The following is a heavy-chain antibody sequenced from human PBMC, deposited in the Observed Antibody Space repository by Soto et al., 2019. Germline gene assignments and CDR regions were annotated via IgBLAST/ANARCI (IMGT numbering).Heavy chain of an antibody. V-gene: IGHV3-74*01. CDR2: INADGGST. CDR3: IKVLTRGVGVPRFYFDS. CDR1: GFTFSNDW. J-gene: IGHJ4*02. Sequence: GGSLRLSCAASGFTFSNDWMHWVRQAPGKGLEWVSRINADGGSTHYADSVRGRFTISRDNAKNTLFLQLNSLRVEDTAIYYCIKVLTRGVGVPRFYFDSWGQGT. D-gene: IGHD3-9*01.